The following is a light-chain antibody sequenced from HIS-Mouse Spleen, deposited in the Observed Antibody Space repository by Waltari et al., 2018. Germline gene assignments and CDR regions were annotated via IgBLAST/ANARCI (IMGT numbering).Light chain of an antibody. J-gene: IGLJ2*01. CDR2: GKN. V-gene: IGLV3-19*01. Sequence: SSELTQDPAVSVALGQTARITCQGDSLTRYYARWYQQKPGQAPVLVIYGKNNRPSGIPDRFSGSSSGNTASLTITGAQAEDEADYYCNSRDSSGNHVVFGGGTKLTVL. CDR3: NSRDSSGNHVV. CDR1: SLTRYY.